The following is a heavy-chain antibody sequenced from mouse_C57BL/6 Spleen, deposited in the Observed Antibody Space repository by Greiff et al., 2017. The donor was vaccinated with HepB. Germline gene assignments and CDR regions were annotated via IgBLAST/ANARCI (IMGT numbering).Heavy chain of an antibody. J-gene: IGHJ4*01. D-gene: IGHD1-1*01. Sequence: VQLQQPGAELVRPGSSVKLSCKASGYTFTSYWMDWVKQRPGQGLEWIGNIYPSDSETHYNQKFKDKATLTVDKSSSTAYMQLSSLTSEDSAVYYCARRGYYGSSLYYYAMDYWGQGTSVTVSS. V-gene: IGHV1-61*01. CDR1: GYTFTSYW. CDR3: ARRGYYGSSLYYYAMDY. CDR2: IYPSDSET.